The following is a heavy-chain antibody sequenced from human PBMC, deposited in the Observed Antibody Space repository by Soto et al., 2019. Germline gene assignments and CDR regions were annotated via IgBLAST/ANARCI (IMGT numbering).Heavy chain of an antibody. J-gene: IGHJ6*02. Sequence: QVQLVESGGGVVQPGRSLRLSCAASGFTFSSYGMHWVRQAPGKGLEWVAVISYDGSNKYYADSVNGRFTISRDNSKNTLYLQMNSLRAEDTAVYYCAKDRIEEAVAGVSAYYYGMDVWGQGTTVTVSS. CDR3: AKDRIEEAVAGVSAYYYGMDV. CDR1: GFTFSSYG. D-gene: IGHD6-19*01. CDR2: ISYDGSNK. V-gene: IGHV3-30*18.